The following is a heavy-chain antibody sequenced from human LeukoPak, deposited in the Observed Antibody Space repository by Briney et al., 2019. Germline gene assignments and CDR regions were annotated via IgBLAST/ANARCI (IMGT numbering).Heavy chain of an antibody. J-gene: IGHJ5*02. CDR1: GFNFSNYD. CDR3: AKGDTS. V-gene: IGHV3-30*02. D-gene: IGHD2-21*02. Sequence: GGSLRLSCAASGFNFSNYDMHSVRQAPGKGLEWVAFIRYDGSDKYYADSVKGRFTISRDKSKNTLYLQMNSVRTEDTAVYYCAKGDTSWGQGTLVTVSS. CDR2: IRYDGSDK.